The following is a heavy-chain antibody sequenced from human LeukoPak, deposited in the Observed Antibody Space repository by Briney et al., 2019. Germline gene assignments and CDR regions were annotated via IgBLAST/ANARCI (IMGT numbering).Heavy chain of an antibody. Sequence: PSETLSLTCAVSGGSISRSNWWSWVRQPPGKGLEWIGEIYHSGSTNYNPSLKSRVNISVDKSKNQFSLKLSSVTAADTAVYYCARGARAGYNLEPFDYWGQGTLVTVSS. CDR1: GGSISRSNW. J-gene: IGHJ4*02. CDR3: ARGARAGYNLEPFDY. CDR2: IYHSGST. V-gene: IGHV4-4*02. D-gene: IGHD5-24*01.